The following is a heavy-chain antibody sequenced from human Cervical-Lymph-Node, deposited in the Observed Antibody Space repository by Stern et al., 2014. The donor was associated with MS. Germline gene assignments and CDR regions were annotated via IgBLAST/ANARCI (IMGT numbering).Heavy chain of an antibody. CDR1: GGSISSYY. CDR2: IYYSGST. CDR3: ARDARSSSHFDY. J-gene: IGHJ4*02. Sequence: VQLEESGPGLVKPSETLSLTCTVSGGSISSYYWSWIRQPPGKGLEWIGYIYYSGSTNYNPSLKSRVTMSVDTSKNQFSLKLTSVTAADTAVYYCARDARSSSHFDYWGQGTLVTVSS. D-gene: IGHD6-13*01. V-gene: IGHV4-59*01.